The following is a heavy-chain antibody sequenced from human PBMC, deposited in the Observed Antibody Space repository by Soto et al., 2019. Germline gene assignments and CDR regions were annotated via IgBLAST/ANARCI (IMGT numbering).Heavy chain of an antibody. D-gene: IGHD1-26*01. J-gene: IGHJ5*02. Sequence: EVQLLESGGGLVQPGGSLRLSCAASGFTFSSYAMNWVRQAPGKGLEWVSVISGSGGSKYYADSVKGRFTISRDNSGNTLDLQMNSLRAEDTALYYCAKGPPVGANSWYFDPWGQGTLVTVSS. CDR2: ISGSGGSK. V-gene: IGHV3-23*01. CDR1: GFTFSSYA. CDR3: AKGPPVGANSWYFDP.